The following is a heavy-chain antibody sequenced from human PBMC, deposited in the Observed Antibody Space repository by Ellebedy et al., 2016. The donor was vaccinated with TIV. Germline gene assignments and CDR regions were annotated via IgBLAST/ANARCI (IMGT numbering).Heavy chain of an antibody. CDR2: ISGSGDHT. D-gene: IGHD6-19*01. J-gene: IGHJ5*02. V-gene: IGHV3-23*01. Sequence: GGSLRLXCAASGFTFNNYAMSWVRQVPGKGLEWVSGISGSGDHTFYADSAKGRFTISRDNPKKTLYLQMNSLRAEDTGVYLCAKEGGQWLIHTEFDRWGQGTLVAVSS. CDR1: GFTFNNYA. CDR3: AKEGGQWLIHTEFDR.